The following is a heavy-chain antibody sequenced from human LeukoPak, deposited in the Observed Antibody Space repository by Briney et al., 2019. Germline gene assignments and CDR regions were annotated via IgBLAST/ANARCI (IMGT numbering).Heavy chain of an antibody. D-gene: IGHD2-15*01. CDR3: AKLKGQDLAFDI. V-gene: IGHV4-31*03. Sequence: SETLSLTRTVSGGSISSGGYYWSWIRQHPGKGLEGIGYIYYSGSTYYNPSLKSRVTISVDTSKNQFSLKLSSVTAADTAVYYCAKLKGQDLAFDIWGQGTMVTVSS. J-gene: IGHJ3*02. CDR2: IYYSGST. CDR1: GGSISSGGYY.